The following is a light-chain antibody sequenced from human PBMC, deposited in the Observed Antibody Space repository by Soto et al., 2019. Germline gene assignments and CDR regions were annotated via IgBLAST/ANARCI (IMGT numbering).Light chain of an antibody. CDR3: QQYVSWT. CDR1: QTISSNY. Sequence: EIVLTQSPGTLSVSPWERATLSCRASQTISSNYLAWYQQKPGQAPSLLIYGTSSRATGIPDRFSGNGSGTDFTLTISRLEPEDSAIYYCQQYVSWTFGQGTKVEIK. J-gene: IGKJ1*01. V-gene: IGKV3-20*01. CDR2: GTS.